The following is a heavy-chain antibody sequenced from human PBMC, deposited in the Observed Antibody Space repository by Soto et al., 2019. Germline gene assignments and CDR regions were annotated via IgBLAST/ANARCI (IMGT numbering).Heavy chain of an antibody. D-gene: IGHD5-18*01. CDR3: ARDRGYSSYDY. Sequence: EVQLVESGGGLVQPGGSLRLSCAASGFTFSSSWMNWVCQAPGKGLEWVAGIKEDGSEKYYVDIVKGRFTISRDNVENSLYLQMNSLRGEDSAVYFCARDRGYSSYDYWGLGTLVTVSS. V-gene: IGHV3-7*01. CDR2: IKEDGSEK. J-gene: IGHJ4*02. CDR1: GFTFSSSW.